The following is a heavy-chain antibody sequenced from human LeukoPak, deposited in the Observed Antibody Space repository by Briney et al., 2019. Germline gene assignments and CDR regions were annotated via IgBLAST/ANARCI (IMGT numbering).Heavy chain of an antibody. D-gene: IGHD4-17*01. V-gene: IGHV4-4*07. J-gene: IGHJ4*02. CDR1: GGSISSYY. Sequence: SETLSLTCTVSGGSISSYYWSWIRQPAGKGLEWIGRIYTSGSTNYNPSLKSRVTISVDTSKNQFSLKLSSVTAADTAVYYCARGQYYGDYVDYWGQGTLVTVSS. CDR3: ARGQYYGDYVDY. CDR2: IYTSGST.